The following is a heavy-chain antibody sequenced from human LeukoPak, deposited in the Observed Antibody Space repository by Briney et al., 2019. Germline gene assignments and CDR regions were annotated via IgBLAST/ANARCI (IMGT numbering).Heavy chain of an antibody. D-gene: IGHD3-10*01. Sequence: SETLSLTCTVSGGSISSYYWSWIRQPPGKGLEWIGYIYYSGSTNYNPSLKSRVTISVDTSKNQFSLKLSSVTAADTAVYYCARETRRVRGVMRHAEYFQHWGQGTLVTVSS. CDR2: IYYSGST. CDR3: ARETRRVRGVMRHAEYFQH. J-gene: IGHJ1*01. CDR1: GGSISSYY. V-gene: IGHV4-59*01.